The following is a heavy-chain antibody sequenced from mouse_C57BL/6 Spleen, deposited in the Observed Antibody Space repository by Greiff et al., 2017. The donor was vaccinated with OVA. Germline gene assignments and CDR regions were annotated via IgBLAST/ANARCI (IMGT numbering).Heavy chain of an antibody. CDR1: GYAFTNYL. J-gene: IGHJ4*01. D-gene: IGHD2-1*01. V-gene: IGHV1-54*01. CDR3: ARCGNPYAMDY. CDR2: INPGSGGT. Sequence: QVQLQQSGAELVRPGTSVKVSCKASGYAFTNYLIEWVKQRPGQGLEWIGVINPGSGGTNYNEKFKGKATLTADKSSSTAYMQLSSLTSEDSAVYFCARCGNPYAMDYWGQGTSVTVSS.